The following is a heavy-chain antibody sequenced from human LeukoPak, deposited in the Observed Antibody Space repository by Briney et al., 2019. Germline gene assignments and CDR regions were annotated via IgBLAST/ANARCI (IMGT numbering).Heavy chain of an antibody. CDR1: GFTFSSYA. CDR3: ALPKMRRLFDY. J-gene: IGHJ4*02. D-gene: IGHD3-16*01. Sequence: PGGSLRLSCAASGFTFSSYAMHWVRQAPGKGLEWVAVISYDGSNKYYADSVKGRFTISRDNSKNTLYLQMNSLRAEDTAVYYCALPKMRRLFDYWGQGTLVTVSS. V-gene: IGHV3-30-3*01. CDR2: ISYDGSNK.